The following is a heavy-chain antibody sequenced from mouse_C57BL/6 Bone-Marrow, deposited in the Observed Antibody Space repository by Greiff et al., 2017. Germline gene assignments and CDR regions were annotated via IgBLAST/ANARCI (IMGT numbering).Heavy chain of an antibody. D-gene: IGHD1-1*01. V-gene: IGHV5-12*01. J-gene: IGHJ2*01. Sequence: EVQVVESGGGLVQPGGSLKLSCAASGFTFSDYYMYWVRQTPEKRLEWVAYISNGGGSTYYPDTVKGRFTISRDNAKNTLYLQMSRLKSEDTAMYYCARHTGYYFDYWGQGTTLTVSS. CDR2: ISNGGGST. CDR3: ARHTGYYFDY. CDR1: GFTFSDYY.